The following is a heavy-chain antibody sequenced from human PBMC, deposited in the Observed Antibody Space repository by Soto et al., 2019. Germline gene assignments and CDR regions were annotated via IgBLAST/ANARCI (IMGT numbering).Heavy chain of an antibody. CDR1: GFTFSSYA. J-gene: IGHJ4*02. D-gene: IGHD3-22*01. CDR3: ARDYYDSSGLAHHY. Sequence: GGSLRLSWAASGFTFSSYAMHWVRQAPGKGLEWVGFIWYDGSNTFYAESVKGRFTISRDNSKNTVYLQINALRAEDTAVYYCARDYYDSSGLAHHYWGQGTLVTVS. CDR2: IWYDGSNT. V-gene: IGHV3-33*01.